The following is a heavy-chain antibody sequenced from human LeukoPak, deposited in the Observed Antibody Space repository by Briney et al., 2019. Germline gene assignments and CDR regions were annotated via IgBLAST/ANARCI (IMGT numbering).Heavy chain of an antibody. Sequence: GGSLRLSCAASGFTSDDYGMSWVRQAPGKGLEWVSGINWNGGTTGYADSVKGRFTISRDNSKNTLYLQMNSLRAEDTAVYYCAKAIAAEAPFYWGQGTLVTVSS. V-gene: IGHV3-20*04. CDR2: INWNGGTT. D-gene: IGHD6-13*01. CDR1: GFTSDDYG. J-gene: IGHJ4*02. CDR3: AKAIAAEAPFY.